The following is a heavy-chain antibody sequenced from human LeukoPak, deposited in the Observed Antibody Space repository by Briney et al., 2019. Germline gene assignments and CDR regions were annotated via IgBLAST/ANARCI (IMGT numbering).Heavy chain of an antibody. J-gene: IGHJ4*02. CDR1: GYTFTAYY. Sequence: ASVKVSCKASGYTFTAYYMHWVRQAPGQGLEWMGWINPHSGGTNFAQNFQGRVTMTRDTSITTAHMELSRLTSDDTAMYYCAREIPCSSSSCLDYWGQATLVTVSS. V-gene: IGHV1-2*02. D-gene: IGHD2-2*01. CDR2: INPHSGGT. CDR3: AREIPCSSSSCLDY.